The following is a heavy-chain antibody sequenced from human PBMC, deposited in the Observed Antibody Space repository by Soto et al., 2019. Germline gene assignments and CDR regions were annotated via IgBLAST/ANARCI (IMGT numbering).Heavy chain of an antibody. J-gene: IGHJ4*02. Sequence: QVQLVQSGAEVKKPGSSVKVSCKASGGTFSSYAISWVRQAPGQGLEWMGGIIPIFGTANYAQKFQGRVTSTAVESTSTAYMELSSLRSEDTAERYCARVPMALRGAFDYWGQGTLVTVSS. CDR2: IIPIFGTA. CDR1: GGTFSSYA. D-gene: IGHD1-26*01. V-gene: IGHV1-69*12. CDR3: ARVPMALRGAFDY.